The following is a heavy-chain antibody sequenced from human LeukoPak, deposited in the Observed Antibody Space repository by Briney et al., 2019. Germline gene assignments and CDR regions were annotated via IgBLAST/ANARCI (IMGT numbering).Heavy chain of an antibody. CDR2: IATSGTI. Sequence: PSETLSLTCTISGGSISGSFWSWIRQPAGKGLEWIGRIATSGTINYNPSLKSRVTVSVDTSKNQFSLKLTSMSAADRAVYYCTRDGSKGSRGDAFDLWGQGTVVTVSS. D-gene: IGHD3-10*01. CDR1: GGSISGSF. V-gene: IGHV4-4*07. CDR3: TRDGSKGSRGDAFDL. J-gene: IGHJ3*01.